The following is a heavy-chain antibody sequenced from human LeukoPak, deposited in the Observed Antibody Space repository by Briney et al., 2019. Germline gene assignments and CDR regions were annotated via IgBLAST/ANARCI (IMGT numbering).Heavy chain of an antibody. CDR3: ARLPTGFPNWFDF. CDR2: IRGSGGST. CDR1: GFTFSNYV. J-gene: IGHJ5*01. D-gene: IGHD3-9*01. Sequence: PGGSLSLSCAASGFTFSNYVMGWVRQAPGKGLEWVSTIRGSGGSTYYAESVKGRFTISRDNSKSTLYLQMNSLGAEDTATYYCARLPTGFPNWFDFWGQGTLVTVSS. V-gene: IGHV3-23*01.